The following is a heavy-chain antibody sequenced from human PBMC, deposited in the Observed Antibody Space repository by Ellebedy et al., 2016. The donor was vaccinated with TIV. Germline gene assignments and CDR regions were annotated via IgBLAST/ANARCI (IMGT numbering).Heavy chain of an antibody. D-gene: IGHD1-26*01. CDR3: ARSGSYSAFDS. J-gene: IGHJ4*02. Sequence: GESLKISCAASGFTFSDAWMSWVRQAPGKGLEWLARSRNNANSYTTQYAASVKGRFTISRDVSKNSLYLQMNSLQTEDTAVYYCARSGSYSAFDSWGQGTLVTVSS. CDR2: SRNNANSYTT. V-gene: IGHV3-72*01. CDR1: GFTFSDAW.